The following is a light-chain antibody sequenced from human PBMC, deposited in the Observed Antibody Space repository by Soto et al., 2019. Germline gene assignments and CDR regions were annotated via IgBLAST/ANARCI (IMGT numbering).Light chain of an antibody. V-gene: IGLV4-60*03. CDR1: SGHRSYI. Sequence: QPVLTQSSSASASLGSSVKLTCTLSSGHRSYIIAWHQQQPGTAPRYLMKLEDSGGYNRGSGVPDRFSGSSSGADRYLTISNLQSEDEADYYCETWDSNPRVFGGGTKLTVL. CDR2: LEDSGGY. CDR3: ETWDSNPRV. J-gene: IGLJ2*01.